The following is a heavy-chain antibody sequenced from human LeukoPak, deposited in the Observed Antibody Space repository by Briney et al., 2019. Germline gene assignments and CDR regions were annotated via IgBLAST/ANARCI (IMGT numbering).Heavy chain of an antibody. CDR1: GFTFSSYA. CDR3: XXDREYSGYDRDY. J-gene: IGHJ4*02. Sequence: GGSLRLSCAAPGFTFSSYAMSWVRQAPGKGLEWVSAISGSGGSTYYADSVKGRFTISRDNSKNTLYLQMNSLRAEDTAVYYXXXDREYSGYDRDYWGQGTLVTVSS. D-gene: IGHD5-12*01. V-gene: IGHV3-23*01. CDR2: ISGSGGST.